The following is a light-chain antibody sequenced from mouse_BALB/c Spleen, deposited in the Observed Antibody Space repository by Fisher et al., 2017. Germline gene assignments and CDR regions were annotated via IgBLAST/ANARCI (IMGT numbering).Light chain of an antibody. J-gene: IGKJ1*01. V-gene: IGKV4-57*01. CDR3: QQRSSYPWT. CDR1: SSVSY. Sequence: IVMTQTPAIMSASPGEKVTMTCSASSSVSYMHWYQQKSSTSPKLWIYDTSKLASGVPARFSGSGSGTSYSLTISRMEAEDAATYYCQQRSSYPWTFGGGTKLEIK. CDR2: DTS.